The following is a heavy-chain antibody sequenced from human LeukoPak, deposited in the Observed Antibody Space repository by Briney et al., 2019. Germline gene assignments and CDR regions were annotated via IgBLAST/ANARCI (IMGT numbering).Heavy chain of an antibody. CDR1: GFTFSSYA. Sequence: PGGSLRLSCAASGFTFSSYAMSWVRQAPGQGLKWMGRIIPIFGTANYAQKFQGRVTITTDESTSAAYMELSSLRSEDTAVYYCAIHDYGDPLGVRPFDYWGQGTLVTVSS. J-gene: IGHJ4*02. CDR3: AIHDYGDPLGVRPFDY. CDR2: IIPIFGTA. D-gene: IGHD4-17*01. V-gene: IGHV1-69*05.